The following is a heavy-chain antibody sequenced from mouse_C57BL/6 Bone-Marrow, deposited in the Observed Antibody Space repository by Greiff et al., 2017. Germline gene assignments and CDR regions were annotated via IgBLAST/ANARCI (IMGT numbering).Heavy chain of an antibody. CDR1: GFTFSSYA. CDR3: AIYDGYPYYAMDY. V-gene: IGHV5-4*01. Sequence: EVHLVESGGGLVKPGGSLKLSCAASGFTFSSYAMSWVRQTPEKRLEWVATISDGGSYTYYPDNVKGRFTISRDNAKNNLYLQMSHLKSEDTAMYYCAIYDGYPYYAMDYWGQGTSVTVSS. J-gene: IGHJ4*01. D-gene: IGHD2-3*01. CDR2: ISDGGSYT.